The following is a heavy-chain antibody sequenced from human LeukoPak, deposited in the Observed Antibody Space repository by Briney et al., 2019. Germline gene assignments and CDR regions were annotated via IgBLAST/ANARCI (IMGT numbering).Heavy chain of an antibody. J-gene: IGHJ3*02. CDR2: ISSSSSYI. V-gene: IGHV3-21*01. Sequence: GGSLRLSCAASGFTFSSYSMTWVRQAPGKGLEWVSSISSSSSYIYYADSVKGRFTISRDNAKNSLYLQMNSLRAEDTAVYYCARVSGRITGTTMGSFDIWGQGTMVTVSS. CDR3: ARVSGRITGTTMGSFDI. CDR1: GFTFSSYS. D-gene: IGHD1-7*01.